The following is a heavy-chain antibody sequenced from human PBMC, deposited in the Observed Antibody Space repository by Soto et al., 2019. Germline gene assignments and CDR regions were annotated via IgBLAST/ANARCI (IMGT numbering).Heavy chain of an antibody. J-gene: IGHJ3*02. CDR3: AKVVVVPAAIRAPLPNDDAFDI. D-gene: IGHD2-2*02. V-gene: IGHV3-30*18. CDR1: GFTFSSYG. CDR2: ISYDGSNK. Sequence: GGSLRLSCAASGFTFSSYGMHWVRQAPGKGLEWVAVISYDGSNKYYADSVKGRFTISRGNSKNTLYLQMNSLRAEDTAVYYCAKVVVVPAAIRAPLPNDDAFDIWGQGTMVTVSS.